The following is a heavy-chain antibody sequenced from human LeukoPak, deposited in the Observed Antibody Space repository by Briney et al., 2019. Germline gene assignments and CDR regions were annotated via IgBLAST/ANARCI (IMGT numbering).Heavy chain of an antibody. Sequence: SETLSLTCTVSGGSISSYYWSWIRQPPGKGLEWIGYIYYSGSTNYNPSLKSRVTISVDTSKNQFSLKVSSVTAADTAVYYCARVKDPGGYHYYYYMDIWGKGNTVTVSS. CDR1: GGSISSYY. CDR3: ARVKDPGGYHYYYYMDI. V-gene: IGHV4-59*12. D-gene: IGHD3-16*01. J-gene: IGHJ6*03. CDR2: IYYSGST.